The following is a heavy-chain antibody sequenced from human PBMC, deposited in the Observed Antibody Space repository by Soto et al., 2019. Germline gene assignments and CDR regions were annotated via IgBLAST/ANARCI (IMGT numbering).Heavy chain of an antibody. Sequence: GGSLRLSCAASGFTFSSYGMHWVRQAPGKGLEWVAVISYDGSHKYYADSVKGRFTISRDNSKNTLYLQVNSLRAEDTAVYYCAKDYYDSSGLVDYWGQGTLVTVSS. CDR2: ISYDGSHK. CDR3: AKDYYDSSGLVDY. J-gene: IGHJ4*02. D-gene: IGHD3-22*01. CDR1: GFTFSSYG. V-gene: IGHV3-30*18.